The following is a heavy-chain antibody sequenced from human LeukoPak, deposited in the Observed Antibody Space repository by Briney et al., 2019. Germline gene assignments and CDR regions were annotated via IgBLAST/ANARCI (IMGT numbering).Heavy chain of an antibody. CDR1: GFTFSSYE. Sequence: PGGSLRLSCAASGFTFSSYEMNWVRQAPGKGLEWVSYISSSGSTIYYADSVKGRFTISRDNAKNSLYLQVNSLRAEDTAVYYCAKAGAIVVVAAKYFDYWGQGTLVTVSS. J-gene: IGHJ4*02. CDR2: ISSSGSTI. CDR3: AKAGAIVVVAAKYFDY. V-gene: IGHV3-48*03. D-gene: IGHD2-15*01.